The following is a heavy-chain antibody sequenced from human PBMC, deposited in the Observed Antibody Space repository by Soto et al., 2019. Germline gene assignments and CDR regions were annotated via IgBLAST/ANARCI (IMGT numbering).Heavy chain of an antibody. Sequence: ASVKVSGKASGYTFTGYYMHWVRQAPGQGLEWIGWINPNSGGTNYAQKLQGRVTMTRATSTSSAYMALRRLRSDDTAVYYCARRNRTLGYCSGCRFGAFDIWGQGTMV. D-gene: IGHD2-15*01. V-gene: IGHV1-2*02. CDR1: GYTFTGYY. CDR2: INPNSGGT. CDR3: ARRNRTLGYCSGCRFGAFDI. J-gene: IGHJ3*02.